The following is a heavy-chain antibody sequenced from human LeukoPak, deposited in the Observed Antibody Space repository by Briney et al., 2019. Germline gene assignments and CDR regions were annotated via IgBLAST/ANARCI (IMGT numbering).Heavy chain of an antibody. Sequence: GGSLRLSCAASGFTFSSYSMNWVRQAPGKGLEWVSSISSSSSYIYYADSVKGRFTISRDNAKNSLYLQMNSLRAEDTAVYYCARGLRSYYYGSGSYSPNWFDPWGQGTLVTVSS. V-gene: IGHV3-21*01. D-gene: IGHD3-10*01. J-gene: IGHJ5*02. CDR1: GFTFSSYS. CDR3: ARGLRSYYYGSGSYSPNWFDP. CDR2: ISSSSSYI.